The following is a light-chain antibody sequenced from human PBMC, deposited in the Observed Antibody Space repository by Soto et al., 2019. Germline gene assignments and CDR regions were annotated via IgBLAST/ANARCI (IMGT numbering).Light chain of an antibody. CDR1: SSDVGGYNL. V-gene: IGLV2-23*01. Sequence: QSALIQPASVSGSPGQSITIYCTGTSSDVGGYNLVSWYQHHPGKAPKVMIYEDSERPSGVSNRFSGSKSGNTASLTISGLQAEDEADYYCCSYAGPYTWVFGGGTKLTVL. CDR3: CSYAGPYTWV. CDR2: EDS. J-gene: IGLJ3*02.